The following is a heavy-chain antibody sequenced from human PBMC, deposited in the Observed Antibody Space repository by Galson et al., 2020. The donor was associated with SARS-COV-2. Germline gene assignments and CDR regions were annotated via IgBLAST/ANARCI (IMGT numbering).Heavy chain of an antibody. D-gene: IGHD4-17*01. Sequence: SETLSLTCPVSGDSIRSSNWGWIRQPPGKGLEWIGYFFYRGTTSYNPSLKGRVTISVDTSKNQFSLRLNSMTAADTAVYYCARGAGDYGDFGFDFWGQGTLVPVSS. J-gene: IGHJ4*02. V-gene: IGHV4-59*12. CDR2: FFYRGTT. CDR1: GDSIRSSN. CDR3: ARGAGDYGDFGFDF.